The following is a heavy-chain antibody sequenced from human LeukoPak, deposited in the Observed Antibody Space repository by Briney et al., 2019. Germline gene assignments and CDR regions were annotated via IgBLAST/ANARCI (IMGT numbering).Heavy chain of an antibody. CDR3: ATGTSGLGIFGVAWCEY. V-gene: IGHV4-34*01. J-gene: IGHJ4*02. CDR1: GGSFSDYY. D-gene: IGHD3-3*01. Sequence: SETLSLTCAVHGGSFSDYYWSWIRQPPGKGLEWIGKINHSGSTNYNPSLKSRVTISVDTSKNQFSLKLSSVTAADTAVYYCATGTSGLGIFGVAWCEYWGQGTLVTVSS. CDR2: INHSGST.